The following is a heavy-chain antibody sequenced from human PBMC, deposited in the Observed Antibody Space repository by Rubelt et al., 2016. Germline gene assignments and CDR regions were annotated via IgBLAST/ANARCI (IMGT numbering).Heavy chain of an antibody. Sequence: EVQLVQSGAEVKKPGESLKLSCKGSGYSFTSYWIGWVRQMPGKGLEWMGIIYPGYSATRYSPSFQGQVTTSADKSIRPAYRQWSSLKASDTAMYYCASLSSSSHEAFDIWGQGTMVTVSS. CDR2: IYPGYSAT. CDR1: GYSFTSYW. D-gene: IGHD6-6*01. CDR3: ASLSSSSHEAFDI. V-gene: IGHV5-51*01. J-gene: IGHJ3*02.